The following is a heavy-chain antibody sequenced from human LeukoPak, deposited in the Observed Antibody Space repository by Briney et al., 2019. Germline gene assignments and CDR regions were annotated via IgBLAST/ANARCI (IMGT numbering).Heavy chain of an antibody. CDR3: AKGLREYDFWSGYAT. CDR1: GFTFSSYA. J-gene: IGHJ5*02. Sequence: GGSLRLSCAASGFTFSSYAMMWVRQAPGKGLDWVSTISVSGGSPNYADSVKGRFTISRDSSKNTLFLQMNSLRAEDTALYYCAKGLREYDFWSGYATWGQGTLVTVSS. V-gene: IGHV3-23*01. CDR2: ISVSGGSP. D-gene: IGHD3-3*01.